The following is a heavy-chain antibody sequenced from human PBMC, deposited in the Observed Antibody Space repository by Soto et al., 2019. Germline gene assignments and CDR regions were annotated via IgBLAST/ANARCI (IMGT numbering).Heavy chain of an antibody. CDR1: GGSISSGDYY. J-gene: IGHJ3*02. CDR3: VSYCSGGSCYPGLAFDI. CDR2: IYYSGST. D-gene: IGHD2-15*01. Sequence: SETLSLTCTVSGGSISSGDYYWSWIRQPPGKGLEWIGNIYYSGSTYYNPSLKSRVTISVDTSKNPFSLKLSSVTAADTDEYICVSYCSGGSCYPGLAFDIWGQGTMVTVSS. V-gene: IGHV4-30-4*01.